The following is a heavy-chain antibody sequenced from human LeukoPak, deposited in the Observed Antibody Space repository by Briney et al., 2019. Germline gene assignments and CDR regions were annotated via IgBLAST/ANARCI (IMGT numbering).Heavy chain of an antibody. Sequence: GGALRVSCAASGFTFSRYTMNWVRQAPGKGLEWVSSISSISSYIYYADSVKGRFTISRDNAKNSLYLQMNSLRAADTAVYYCAKAPAEWGEPTSYYFDYWGPGTLVTVSS. D-gene: IGHD3-16*01. J-gene: IGHJ4*02. CDR2: ISSISSYI. V-gene: IGHV3-21*04. CDR3: AKAPAEWGEPTSYYFDY. CDR1: GFTFSRYT.